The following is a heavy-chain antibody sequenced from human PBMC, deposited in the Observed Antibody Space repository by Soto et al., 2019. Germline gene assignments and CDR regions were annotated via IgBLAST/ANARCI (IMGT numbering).Heavy chain of an antibody. CDR3: AKGRDIVAGPELDY. CDR2: INPNSGGT. V-gene: IGHV1-2*04. D-gene: IGHD5-12*01. CDR1: GYTFTGYF. Sequence: GAPVKVSCKASGYTFTGYFMHWVRQAPGQGLEWMGWINPNSGGTNYAQKFQGWVTMTRDNSKNTLYLQMNSLRTEDTAVYYCAKGRDIVAGPELDYWGQGTLVTVSS. J-gene: IGHJ4*02.